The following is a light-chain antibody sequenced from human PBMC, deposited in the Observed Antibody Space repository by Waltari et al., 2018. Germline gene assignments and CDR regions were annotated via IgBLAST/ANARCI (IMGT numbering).Light chain of an antibody. Sequence: QPVLNQPTSLAASQGSAARHSCALSSAINVASHTIFWYQQEPGSPPRYLLYYYSDSTKHQGSGVPSRFSGSKDASANAGLLLISGLQSEDEADYYCAIWYNSAVLFGGGTRLTVL. J-gene: IGLJ2*01. CDR3: AIWYNSAVL. CDR2: YYSDSTK. V-gene: IGLV5-39*01. CDR1: SAINVASHT.